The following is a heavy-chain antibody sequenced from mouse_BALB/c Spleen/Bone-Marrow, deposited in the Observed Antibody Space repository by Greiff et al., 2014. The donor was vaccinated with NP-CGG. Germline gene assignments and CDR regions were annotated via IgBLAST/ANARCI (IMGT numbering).Heavy chain of an antibody. CDR1: GYTFTSYW. V-gene: IGHV1-69*02. D-gene: IGHD2-4*01. Sequence: QVQLQQPGAELVKPGAPVKLSCKASGYTFTSYWVNWVKQRPGRGLEWIGRIDPSDSETHYNQKFKDKATLTVDKSSSTAYIQLSSLTSEDSAVYYCARFPIYYDSGGAMDYWGQGTSVTVSS. CDR2: IDPSDSET. CDR3: ARFPIYYDSGGAMDY. J-gene: IGHJ4*01.